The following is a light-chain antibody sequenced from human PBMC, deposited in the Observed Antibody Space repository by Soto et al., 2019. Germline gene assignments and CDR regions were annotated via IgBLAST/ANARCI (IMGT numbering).Light chain of an antibody. CDR1: QSVSSY. CDR3: QQRSNWPIT. Sequence: PTTPSVSPRERAPLSCQASQSVSSYLAWYQQKPGQAPRLLIYDASNRATGIPARFSGSGSGTDFTLTISSLEPEDFAVYYCQQRSNWPITFGQGTRLEIK. V-gene: IGKV3-11*01. CDR2: DAS. J-gene: IGKJ5*01.